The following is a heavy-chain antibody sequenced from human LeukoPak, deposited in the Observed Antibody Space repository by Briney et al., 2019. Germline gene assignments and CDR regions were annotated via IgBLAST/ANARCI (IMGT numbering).Heavy chain of an antibody. CDR1: GFTVSSNY. D-gene: IGHD3-10*01. Sequence: GGSLRLSCAASGFTVSSNYMSWVSQAPGKGLEWVSVIYSGGSTYYADSVKGRFTISRDNSKNTLYLQMNSLRAEDTAVYYCAREGNTMVRGVTETTDYWGQGTLVTVSS. V-gene: IGHV3-53*01. CDR2: IYSGGST. CDR3: AREGNTMVRGVTETTDY. J-gene: IGHJ4*02.